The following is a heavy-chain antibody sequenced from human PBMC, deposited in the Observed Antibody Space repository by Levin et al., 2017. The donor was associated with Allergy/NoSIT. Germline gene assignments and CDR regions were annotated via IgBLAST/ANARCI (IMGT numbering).Heavy chain of an antibody. CDR2: IKQDGSET. CDR1: GFTCSNYW. D-gene: IGHD2/OR15-2a*01. V-gene: IGHV3-7*04. Sequence: GESLKISCAASGFTCSNYWMSWVRQAPGKGLEWVANIKQDGSETSYVDSVKGRFTISRDNARNSLYLQMNSLRAEDTAVYYCAREEYAGPHSVFDIWGHGTLVTVSS. J-gene: IGHJ3*02. CDR3: AREEYAGPHSVFDI.